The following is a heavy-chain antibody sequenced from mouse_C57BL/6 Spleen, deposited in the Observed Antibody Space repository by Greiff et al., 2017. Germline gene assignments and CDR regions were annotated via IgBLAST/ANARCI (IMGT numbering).Heavy chain of an antibody. CDR1: GFNIKNTY. J-gene: IGHJ2*01. CDR3: ARGGFITTVVAPDYFDY. CDR2: IDPANGNT. Sequence: VQLQQSVAELVRPGASVKLSCTASGFNIKNTYMHWVKQRPEQGLEWIGRIDPANGNTKYAPKFQGKATITADTSSNTAYLQLSSLTSEDTAIYYCARGGFITTVVAPDYFDYWGQGTTLTVSS. D-gene: IGHD1-1*01. V-gene: IGHV14-3*01.